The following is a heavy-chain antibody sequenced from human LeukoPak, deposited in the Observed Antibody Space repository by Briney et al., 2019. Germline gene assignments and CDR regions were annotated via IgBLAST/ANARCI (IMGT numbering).Heavy chain of an antibody. D-gene: IGHD5-24*01. CDR3: AREHRGYKSIDS. J-gene: IGHJ4*02. CDR2: LNSDGGYT. CDR1: GLTFSSHW. V-gene: IGHV3-74*01. Sequence: HPGGSLRLSCATSGLTFSSHWMHWVRQAPGKGLVWVSRLNSDGGYTTYADSVKGRFTISRDNAKNTLHLQMNSLRAEDTAVYYCAREHRGYKSIDSWGQGTLVTVSS.